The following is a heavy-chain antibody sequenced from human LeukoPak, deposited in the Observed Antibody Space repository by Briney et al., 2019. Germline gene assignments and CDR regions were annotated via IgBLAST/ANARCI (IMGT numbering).Heavy chain of an antibody. CDR1: GGSLSGYY. CDR3: ARGPPGYSSGWGSRTRYFDL. Sequence: PSETLSLTCAVYGGSLSGYYWSWIRQPPGKGLEWIGEINHSGSTNYNPSLKSRVTISVDTSKNQFSLKLSSVTAADTAVYYCARGPPGYSSGWGSRTRYFDLWGRGTLVTVSS. D-gene: IGHD6-19*01. V-gene: IGHV4-34*01. CDR2: INHSGST. J-gene: IGHJ2*01.